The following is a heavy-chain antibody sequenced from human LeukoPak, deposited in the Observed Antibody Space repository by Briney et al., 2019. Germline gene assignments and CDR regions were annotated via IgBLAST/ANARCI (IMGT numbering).Heavy chain of an antibody. D-gene: IGHD3/OR15-3a*01. CDR3: AKEPGTDYRKYYFDY. Sequence: GGSLRLSCAASGFTVSSNYMSWVRQAPGMGLEWVSVIYSGGTTYYADSVKGRFTISRDNSKNMLYLQMNSLRAEDTAVYYCAKEPGTDYRKYYFDYWGQGTLVTVSS. CDR2: IYSGGTT. J-gene: IGHJ4*02. V-gene: IGHV3-53*01. CDR1: GFTVSSNY.